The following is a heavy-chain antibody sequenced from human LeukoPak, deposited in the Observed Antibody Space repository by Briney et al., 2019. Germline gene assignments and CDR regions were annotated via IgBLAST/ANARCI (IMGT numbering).Heavy chain of an antibody. CDR2: ISTYNGYT. V-gene: IGHV1-18*01. J-gene: IGHJ4*02. CDR1: GYTFKNYG. Sequence: ASVKVSCKASGYTFKNYGINWVRQAPGQGLEWMGWISTYNGYTNYEQKLQGRVTMTTDTSTSTAYMELSSLRSEDTAVYYWARDPAYQYYFDYWGQGTLVTVSS. CDR3: ARDPAYQYYFDY.